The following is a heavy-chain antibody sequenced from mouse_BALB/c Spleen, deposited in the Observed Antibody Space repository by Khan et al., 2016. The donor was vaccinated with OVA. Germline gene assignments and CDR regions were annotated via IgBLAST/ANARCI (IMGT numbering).Heavy chain of an antibody. CDR3: ARSLYYSYGYVLDC. CDR2: ISSTGGT. J-gene: IGHJ4*01. V-gene: IGHV3-2*02. D-gene: IGHD2-14*01. CDR1: GYSITSDYA. Sequence: EVQLQESGPGLVKPSQSLSLTCTVTGYSITSDYAWNWIRQFPGNKLEWMGYISSTGGTSYNPSLKSRISITRDTSKNQFFLQLKSVTTEDTATYYCARSLYYSYGYVLDCWGRGTSVTVSS.